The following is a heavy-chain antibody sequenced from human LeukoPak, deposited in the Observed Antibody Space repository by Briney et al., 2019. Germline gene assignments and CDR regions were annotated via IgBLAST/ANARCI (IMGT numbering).Heavy chain of an antibody. CDR3: TKGRGI. D-gene: IGHD3-10*01. Sequence: TSETLSLTCTVSGGSISSGSYDWYWIRQPAGKGLEWIGHLYTSGRMSYNPSLKSRVTISVDTSKNQFSLKLTSVTAADTAVYYCTKGRGIWGQGTLVTVSS. J-gene: IGHJ4*02. CDR1: GGSISSGSYD. CDR2: LYTSGRM. V-gene: IGHV4-61*09.